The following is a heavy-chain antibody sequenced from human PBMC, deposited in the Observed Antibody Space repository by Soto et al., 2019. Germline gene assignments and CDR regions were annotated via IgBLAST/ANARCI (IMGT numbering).Heavy chain of an antibody. CDR3: ARAPTMTTVTYFDY. D-gene: IGHD4-17*01. J-gene: IGHJ4*02. CDR2: INHSGST. Sequence: SETLSLTCAVYGGSFSGYYWSWIRQPPGKGLEWIGEINHSGSTNYNPSLKSRVTISVDTSKNQFSLKLSSVTAADTAVYYCARAPTMTTVTYFDYWGQGTLVTVSS. V-gene: IGHV4-34*01. CDR1: GGSFSGYY.